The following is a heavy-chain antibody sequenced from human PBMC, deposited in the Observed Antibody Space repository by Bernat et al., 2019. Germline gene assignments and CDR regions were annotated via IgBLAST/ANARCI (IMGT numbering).Heavy chain of an antibody. Sequence: QVQLQESGPGLVKPSQTLSLTCTVSGGSISSGDYYWSWIRQPPGKGLEWIGYIYYSGSTYYNPSLKSRVTISVDTSKNQFSLKLSSVTAADTAVYYCSGVWRYQPYYFDYWGQGTLVTVSS. J-gene: IGHJ4*02. D-gene: IGHD3-3*01. CDR1: GGSISSGDYY. CDR3: SGVWRYQPYYFDY. CDR2: IYYSGST. V-gene: IGHV4-30-4*01.